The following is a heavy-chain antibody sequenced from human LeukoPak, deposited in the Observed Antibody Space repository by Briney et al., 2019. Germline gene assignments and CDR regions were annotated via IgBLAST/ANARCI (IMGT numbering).Heavy chain of an antibody. CDR2: INHSGST. V-gene: IGHV4-34*01. D-gene: IGHD2-15*01. Sequence: PSETLSLTCAVYGGSFSGYYWSWIRHPPGKGLEWIGEINHSGSTNYNPSLKSRVTISVDTSKNQFSLKLSSVTAADTAVYYCARGGYCSGGSCYTMYYFDYWGQGTLVTVSS. CDR1: GGSFSGYY. J-gene: IGHJ4*02. CDR3: ARGGYCSGGSCYTMYYFDY.